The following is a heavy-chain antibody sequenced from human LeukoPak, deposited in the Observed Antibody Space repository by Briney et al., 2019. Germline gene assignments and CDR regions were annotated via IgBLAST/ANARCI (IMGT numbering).Heavy chain of an antibody. CDR3: ARVDYYDSSGYYDIHHYYYYGMDV. CDR2: IWYDGSNK. CDR1: GFTFSSYG. J-gene: IGHJ6*02. V-gene: IGHV3-33*01. Sequence: PGGSLRLSCAASGFTFSSYGMHWVRQAPGKGLEWVAVIWYDGSNKYYADSVKGRFTISRDNSKNTLYLQMNSLRAEDTAVYYCARVDYYDSSGYYDIHHYYYYGMDVWGQGTTVTVSS. D-gene: IGHD3-22*01.